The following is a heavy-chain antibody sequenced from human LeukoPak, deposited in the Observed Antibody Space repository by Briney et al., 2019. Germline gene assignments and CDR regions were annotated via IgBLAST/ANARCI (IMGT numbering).Heavy chain of an antibody. CDR1: GFTFSSYW. Sequence: PGGSLRLSCAASGFTFSSYWMSWVRQAPGKGLEWEANIKQDGSEKYYVDSVKGRFTISRDNAKNSLYLQMNSLRAEDTAVYYCARLQIAGTDYFDYWGQGTLVTVSS. CDR3: ARLQIAGTDYFDY. CDR2: IKQDGSEK. D-gene: IGHD6-13*01. V-gene: IGHV3-7*01. J-gene: IGHJ4*02.